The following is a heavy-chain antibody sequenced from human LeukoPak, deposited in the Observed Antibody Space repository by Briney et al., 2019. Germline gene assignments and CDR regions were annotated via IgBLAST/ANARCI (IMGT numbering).Heavy chain of an antibody. Sequence: GGSLRLSCAASGFTFSSYSMNWVRQAPGKGLEWVSSISSSSSYIYYADSVKGRFTISRDNAKKSVYLQMNSLRAEDTAVYYCARGLDGVTFDYWGQGTLVTVSS. CDR3: ARGLDGVTFDY. D-gene: IGHD1-1*01. CDR2: ISSSSSYI. J-gene: IGHJ4*02. V-gene: IGHV3-21*01. CDR1: GFTFSSYS.